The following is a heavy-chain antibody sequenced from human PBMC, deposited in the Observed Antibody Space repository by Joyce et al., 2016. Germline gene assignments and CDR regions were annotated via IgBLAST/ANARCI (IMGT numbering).Heavy chain of an antibody. J-gene: IGHJ4*02. Sequence: QVLLVESGGGVVQPGRSLRFSCTASGLTFSSFSMHWVRQGPGKVLEWVALISYNGERKFYADSVKGRFTISRDNSNNTLYLQINSLRHDDTARYYCAKSVPSAYFDDWGQGTLVTVSS. CDR2: ISYNGERK. CDR3: AKSVPSAYFDD. CDR1: GLTFSSFS. V-gene: IGHV3-30*18. D-gene: IGHD6-25*01.